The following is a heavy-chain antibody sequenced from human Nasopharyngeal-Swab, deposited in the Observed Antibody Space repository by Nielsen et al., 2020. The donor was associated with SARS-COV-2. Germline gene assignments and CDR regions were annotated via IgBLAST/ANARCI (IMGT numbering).Heavy chain of an antibody. Sequence: ASVKVSCKASGYTFTTYHMHWLRQAPAQGLEWMGLINPSGGRTSYAQKFQGRVTMTRDTSTSTVYMELSSLRSEDTAVYYCARDGCRTITCQGGGNWFDPWGQGTLVTVSS. CDR2: INPSGGRT. D-gene: IGHD1-14*01. CDR3: ARDGCRTITCQGGGNWFDP. J-gene: IGHJ5*02. CDR1: GYTFTTYH. V-gene: IGHV1-46*01.